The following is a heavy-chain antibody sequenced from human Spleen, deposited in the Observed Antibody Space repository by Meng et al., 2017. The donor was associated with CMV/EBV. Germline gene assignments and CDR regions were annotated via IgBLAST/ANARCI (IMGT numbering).Heavy chain of an antibody. CDR1: GFTFSTYW. CDR3: ARDIVPGYYYGLDV. Sequence: GSLRLSCVASGFTFSTYWMDWVRQAPGEGLVWVSRISSDVTKTTYADFVKGRFTISRDNAKNTLYLQMNSLRVEDTAVYYCARDIVPGYYYGLDVWGQGTTVTVSS. D-gene: IGHD2-15*01. J-gene: IGHJ6*02. CDR2: ISSDVTKT. V-gene: IGHV3-74*03.